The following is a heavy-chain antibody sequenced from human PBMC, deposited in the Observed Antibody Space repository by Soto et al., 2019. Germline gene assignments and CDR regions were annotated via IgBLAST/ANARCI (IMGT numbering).Heavy chain of an antibody. J-gene: IGHJ6*02. CDR2: IIPILGIA. CDR1: GGTFSSYT. CDR3: ARDPSQLESGSYRYYYYYYGMDV. D-gene: IGHD1-26*01. Sequence: QVQLVQSGAEVKKPGSSVKVSCKASGGTFSSYTISWVRQAPGQGLEWMGRIIPILGIANYAQKFQGRVTITADKSTSTAYMELSSLRSEDTAVYYCARDPSQLESGSYRYYYYYYGMDVWGQGTTVTVSS. V-gene: IGHV1-69*08.